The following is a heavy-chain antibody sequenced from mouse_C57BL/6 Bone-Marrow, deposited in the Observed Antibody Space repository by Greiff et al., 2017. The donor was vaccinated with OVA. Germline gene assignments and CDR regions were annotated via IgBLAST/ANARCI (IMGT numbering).Heavy chain of an antibody. CDR3: AREGDGYYYAMDY. CDR2: IYPRSGNT. J-gene: IGHJ4*01. CDR1: GYTFPSSG. Sequence: QVQLQQSGAELARPGASVKLSCTASGYTFPSSGISWVQQRTGQGLEWIGEIYPRSGNTYYNEKFKGKATLTADKSSSTAYMELRSLTSEDSAVYCCAREGDGYYYAMDYWGQGTSVTVSS. V-gene: IGHV1-81*01. D-gene: IGHD2-3*01.